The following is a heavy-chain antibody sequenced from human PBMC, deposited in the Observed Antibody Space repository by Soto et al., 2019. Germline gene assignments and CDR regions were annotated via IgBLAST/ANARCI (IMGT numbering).Heavy chain of an antibody. J-gene: IGHJ1*01. CDR2: INQGGSET. CDR1: GFPFTVFW. CDR3: SGDGPIQQLCQSYQV. D-gene: IGHD4-4*01. Sequence: EVQLVESGGALVQPGGSLRLSCAASGFPFTVFWMSWVRRVPGKGLEWLANINQGGSETYYVDSVNGRFTISRDNAANLVYLEMNSLRAEDTAVDYCSGDGPIQQLCQSYQVWGQGTLVTVSS. V-gene: IGHV3-7*01.